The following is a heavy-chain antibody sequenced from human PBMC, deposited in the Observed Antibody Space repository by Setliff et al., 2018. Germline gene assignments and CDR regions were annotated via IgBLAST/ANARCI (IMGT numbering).Heavy chain of an antibody. CDR1: GYTSTSYD. J-gene: IGHJ4*02. D-gene: IGHD5-18*01. CDR2: MNPNSGNT. CDR3: ARRVGSVGIQLPDY. Sequence: ASVKVSCKASGYTSTSYDINWVRQATGQGLEWMGWMNPNSGNTGYAQKFQGRVTMTRNTSISTAYMELSSLRSEDTAVYYCARRVGSVGIQLPDYWGQGTQVTVSS. V-gene: IGHV1-8*02.